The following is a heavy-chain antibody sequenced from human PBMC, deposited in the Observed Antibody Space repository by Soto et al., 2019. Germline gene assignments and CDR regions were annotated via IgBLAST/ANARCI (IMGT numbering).Heavy chain of an antibody. CDR1: GGSISSGGYY. J-gene: IGHJ6*02. Sequence: SETLSLTCTVSGGSISSGGYYWSWRRQHPGKGLEWIGYIYYSGSTYYNPSLKSLVTIAVDTSKNQFSLKLSSVTAADTAVYYCAGDTRSHYYYYGMDVWGQGTTVTVSS. D-gene: IGHD3-10*01. CDR2: IYYSGST. CDR3: AGDTRSHYYYYGMDV. V-gene: IGHV4-31*01.